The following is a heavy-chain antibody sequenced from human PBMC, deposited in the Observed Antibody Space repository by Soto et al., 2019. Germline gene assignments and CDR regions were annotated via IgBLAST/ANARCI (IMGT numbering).Heavy chain of an antibody. CDR2: IIPIFGTA. Sequence: SVKVSCKASGGTFSSYAISWVRQAPGQGLEWMGGIIPIFGTANYAQKFQGRVTITADESTSTAYMELSSLRSEDTAVYYSASGDSGYSYGYNYWGQGTLVTVSS. D-gene: IGHD5-18*01. CDR1: GGTFSSYA. V-gene: IGHV1-69*13. CDR3: ASGDSGYSYGYNY. J-gene: IGHJ4*02.